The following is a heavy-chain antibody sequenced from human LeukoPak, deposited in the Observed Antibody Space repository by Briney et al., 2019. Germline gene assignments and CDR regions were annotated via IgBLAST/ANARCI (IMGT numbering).Heavy chain of an antibody. CDR3: ARVAVTTFLFDY. CDR2: IYYSGST. V-gene: IGHV4-31*03. CDR1: GDSISSSSYY. Sequence: TVSLTCTVSGDSISSSSYYWSWIRQHPGKGLEWIGYIYYSGSTYYNPSLKSRVTISVDTSKNQFSLKLSSVTAADTAVYYCARVAVTTFLFDYWGQGTLLSLSS. D-gene: IGHD4-17*01. J-gene: IGHJ4*02.